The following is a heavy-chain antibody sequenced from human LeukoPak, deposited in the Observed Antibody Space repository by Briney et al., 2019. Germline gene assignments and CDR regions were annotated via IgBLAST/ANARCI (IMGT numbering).Heavy chain of an antibody. CDR3: ARDSGRDVSDY. CDR1: GGSISSSSYY. J-gene: IGHJ4*02. CDR2: IYYSGST. V-gene: IGHV4-39*07. Sequence: KPSETLSLTCTVSGGSISSSSYYWGWIRQPPGKGLEWIGSIYYSGSTYYNPSLKSRVTISVDTSKNQFSLKLSSVTAADTAVYYCARDSGRDVSDYWGQGTLVTVSS.